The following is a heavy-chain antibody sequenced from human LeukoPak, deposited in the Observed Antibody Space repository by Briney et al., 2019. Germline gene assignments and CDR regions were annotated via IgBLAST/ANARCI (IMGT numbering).Heavy chain of an antibody. CDR3: ARARDRSCSSTSCYRFDY. V-gene: IGHV1-46*01. Sequence: ASVKVSCKAFGYTFITYYMHWVRQAPGQGPEWMGIINPSGDSTSYAQNFQGRVTMTRDTSTSTVYMELSSLRSEDTAVYYCARARDRSCSSTSCYRFDYWGQGTLVIVSS. J-gene: IGHJ4*02. D-gene: IGHD2-2*02. CDR2: INPSGDST. CDR1: GYTFITYY.